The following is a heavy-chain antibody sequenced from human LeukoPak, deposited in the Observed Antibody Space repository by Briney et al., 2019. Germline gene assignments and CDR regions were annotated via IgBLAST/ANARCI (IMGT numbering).Heavy chain of an antibody. Sequence: QPGGSLRLSCAASGSTFTNYWMTWVRQAPGKGPEWVANIRQDGSETNYVDSVRGRFTIARDNTKNSLYLQMTSLRGEDTAVYYCASRAGKPGNTPWCFDYWGQGALVTVSS. D-gene: IGHD1-7*01. J-gene: IGHJ4*02. V-gene: IGHV3-7*01. CDR3: ASRAGKPGNTPWCFDY. CDR2: IRQDGSET. CDR1: GSTFTNYW.